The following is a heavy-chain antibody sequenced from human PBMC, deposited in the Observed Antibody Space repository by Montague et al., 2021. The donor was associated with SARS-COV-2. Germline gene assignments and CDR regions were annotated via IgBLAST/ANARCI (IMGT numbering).Heavy chain of an antibody. V-gene: IGHV3-66*01. D-gene: IGHD3-9*01. CDR1: GFTVSSNY. CDR2: IYSGGST. J-gene: IGHJ3*02. CDR3: ARDPNQYDILTGCYRGYYAFDI. Sequence: SLRLSCAASGFTVSSNYMSWVRQAPGKGLEWVSVIYSGGSTNYADSVKGRFTISRDTSKNTLYLQMNSLRAEDTAVYYCARDPNQYDILTGCYRGYYAFDIWGQGTVVTVSS.